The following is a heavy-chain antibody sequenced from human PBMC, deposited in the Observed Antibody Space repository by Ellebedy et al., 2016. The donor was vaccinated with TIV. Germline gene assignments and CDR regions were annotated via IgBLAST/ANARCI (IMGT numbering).Heavy chain of an antibody. J-gene: IGHJ3*02. D-gene: IGHD3-22*01. CDR2: IYTSGST. Sequence: SETLSLXXTVSGGSISSYYWSWIRQPAGKGLEWIGRIYTSGSTNYNPSLKSRVTMLVDTSKNQFSLKLSSVTVADTAVYYCASGLVTDSSGTYGAFDIWGQGTMVTVSS. CDR3: ASGLVTDSSGTYGAFDI. V-gene: IGHV4-4*07. CDR1: GGSISSYY.